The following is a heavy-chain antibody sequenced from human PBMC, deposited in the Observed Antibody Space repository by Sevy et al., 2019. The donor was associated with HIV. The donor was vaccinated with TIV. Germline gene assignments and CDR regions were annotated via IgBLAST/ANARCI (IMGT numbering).Heavy chain of an antibody. V-gene: IGHV3-23*01. Sequence: GGSLRLSCAASGFPFSNYAMSWIRQAPGKGLEWVSTLIGGGSRTYYADSVTGRFTISRDNSKNRLYLQMNSLRANDTVIYYCAKRRVQSGLSGGGANYGWDVCGHGTTVTVSS. CDR3: AKRRVQSGLSGGGANYGWDV. J-gene: IGHJ6*02. D-gene: IGHD2-15*01. CDR1: GFPFSNYA. CDR2: LIGGGSRT.